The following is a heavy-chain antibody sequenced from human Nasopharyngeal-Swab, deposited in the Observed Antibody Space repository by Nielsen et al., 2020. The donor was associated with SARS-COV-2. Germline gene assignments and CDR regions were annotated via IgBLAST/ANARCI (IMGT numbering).Heavy chain of an antibody. CDR2: TYYRSKWYN. D-gene: IGHD5-12*01. V-gene: IGHV6-1*01. J-gene: IGHJ5*02. CDR1: GDSLSRNSAA. CDR3: ARDQGEWLRFGGFDP. Sequence: QTLSLTRALSGDSLSRNSAAWKWIRQSPSRGLERLGRTYYRSKWYNDYAVSVKSRITINPDTSKNQFSLQLNSVTPEDTAVYYCARDQGEWLRFGGFDPWGQGTLVTVSS.